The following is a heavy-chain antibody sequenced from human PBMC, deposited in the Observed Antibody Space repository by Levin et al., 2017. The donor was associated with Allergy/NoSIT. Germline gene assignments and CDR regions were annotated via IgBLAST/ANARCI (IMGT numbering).Heavy chain of an antibody. D-gene: IGHD1-26*01. V-gene: IGHV3-30*18. CDR1: GFPFRTAD. CDR2: ISYDGSKK. CDR3: AKDRRGIMGTIGYFDF. J-gene: IGHJ2*01. Sequence: SLKISCAASGFPFRTADLHWVRQAPGKGLEWVAVISYDGSKKYYRDSVKGRFNISRDNAKNTLYLEMNSLRAEDTAVYYCAKDRRGIMGTIGYFDFWGRGTLVTVSS.